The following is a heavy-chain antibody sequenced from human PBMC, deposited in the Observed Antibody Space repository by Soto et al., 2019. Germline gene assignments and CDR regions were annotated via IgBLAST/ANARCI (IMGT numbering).Heavy chain of an antibody. J-gene: IGHJ6*02. Sequence: GGSLRLSCAASGFTFSSYGMHWVRQAPGKGLEWVAIMWYDGSNKYYADSVKGRFTISRDNSKNTLYLQMNSLRAEDTAMYYCARDPNQGWIFGVVTPIGMDVWGQGTTVTVSS. D-gene: IGHD3-3*01. CDR1: GFTFSSYG. CDR3: ARDPNQGWIFGVVTPIGMDV. CDR2: MWYDGSNK. V-gene: IGHV3-33*01.